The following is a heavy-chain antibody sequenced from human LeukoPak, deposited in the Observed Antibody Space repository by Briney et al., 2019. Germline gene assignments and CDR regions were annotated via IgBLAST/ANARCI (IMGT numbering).Heavy chain of an antibody. CDR2: IYTSGST. D-gene: IGHD5-18*01. J-gene: IGHJ6*03. V-gene: IGHV4-61*02. CDR3: ARDQVYSYGAYYYYYMDV. Sequence: SETLSLTCTVSGGSISSGSYYWSWIRQPAGKGLEWIGRIYTSGSTNYNPSLKSRVTMSVDTSKNQFSLKLSSVTAADTAVYYCARDQVYSYGAYYYYYMDVWGKGTTVTVSS. CDR1: GGSISSGSYY.